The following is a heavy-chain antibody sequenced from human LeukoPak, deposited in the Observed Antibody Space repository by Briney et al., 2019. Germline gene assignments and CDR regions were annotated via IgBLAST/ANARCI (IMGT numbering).Heavy chain of an antibody. Sequence: PGGSLRLSCAASGFTFSSYDMHWVRQATGKGLEWVSAIGTAGDTYYPGSVKGRFTISRENAKSSLYLQMNSLRAGDTAVYYCARGYCSSTSCSHFDYWGQGTLVTISS. D-gene: IGHD2-2*01. CDR3: ARGYCSSTSCSHFDY. V-gene: IGHV3-13*01. J-gene: IGHJ4*02. CDR2: IGTAGDT. CDR1: GFTFSSYD.